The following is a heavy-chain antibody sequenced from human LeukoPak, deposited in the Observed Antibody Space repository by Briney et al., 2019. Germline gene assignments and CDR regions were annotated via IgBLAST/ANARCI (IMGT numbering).Heavy chain of an antibody. CDR2: ISYDGSNE. D-gene: IGHD1-1*01. V-gene: IGHV3-30*03. CDR1: GFTFSSYG. CDR3: ARYDNGKDYFDY. J-gene: IGHJ4*02. Sequence: GGSLRLSCAASGFTFSSYGLHWVRQAPGKGLEWVAVISYDGSNEFYADSVKGRFTISRDNSKNTLYLQMSSLRAEDTALYYCARYDNGKDYFDYWGQGTLVTVSS.